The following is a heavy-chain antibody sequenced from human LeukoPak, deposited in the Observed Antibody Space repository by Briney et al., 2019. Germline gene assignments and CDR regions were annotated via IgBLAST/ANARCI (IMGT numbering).Heavy chain of an antibody. D-gene: IGHD6-19*01. Sequence: GGSLRLSCAASGFTFSSYAMHWVRQAPGKGLEWVAVISYDGSNKYYPDSVKGRFTISRDNSKNTLYLQMNSLRAEDTAVYYCAAGYSSGGGYYFDYWGQGTLVTVSS. CDR3: AAGYSSGGGYYFDY. J-gene: IGHJ4*02. CDR2: ISYDGSNK. V-gene: IGHV3-30*04. CDR1: GFTFSSYA.